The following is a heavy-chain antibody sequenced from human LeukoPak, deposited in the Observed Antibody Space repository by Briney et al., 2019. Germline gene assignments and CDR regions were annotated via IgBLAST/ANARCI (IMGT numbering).Heavy chain of an antibody. V-gene: IGHV3-23*01. J-gene: IGHJ3*02. CDR1: GFTFINYA. CDR2: ISGPGGST. CDR3: AKDSWSFHDASDI. Sequence: PGESLRLSCAASGFTFINYAMSWVRQAPGKGLEWVSGISGPGGSTYYADSVKGRFTISRDNSKNTLYLQMNSLRAEDTALYYCAKDSWSFHDASDIWGQGTLVTVSS. D-gene: IGHD2-21*01.